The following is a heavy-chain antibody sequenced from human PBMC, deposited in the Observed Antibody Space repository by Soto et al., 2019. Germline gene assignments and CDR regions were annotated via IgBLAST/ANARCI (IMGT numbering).Heavy chain of an antibody. CDR3: AAPGKVTPYYYGMDV. Sequence: GASVKVSCKASGFTFTSSAVQWVRQARGQRLEWIGWIVVGSGNTNYAQKFQERVTITRDMSTSTAYMELSSLRSEDTAVYYCAAPGKVTPYYYGMDVWGQGTTVTVSS. J-gene: IGHJ6*02. CDR2: IVVGSGNT. D-gene: IGHD2-15*01. V-gene: IGHV1-58*01. CDR1: GFTFTSSA.